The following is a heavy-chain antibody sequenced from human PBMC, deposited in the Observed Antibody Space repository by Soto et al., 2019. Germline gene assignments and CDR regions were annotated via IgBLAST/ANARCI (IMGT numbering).Heavy chain of an antibody. V-gene: IGHV4-30-4*01. CDR1: GGSISSGDYY. CDR2: IYYSGST. CDR3: ARVPSTVEYYFDY. Sequence: SETLSLTCTVSGGSISSGDYYWSWIRQPPGKGLEWIGYIYYSGSTYYNPSLKSRVTISVDTSKNQFSLKLSSVTAADTAVYYCARVPSTVEYYFDYWGQGTLVTVSS. J-gene: IGHJ4*02. D-gene: IGHD1-26*01.